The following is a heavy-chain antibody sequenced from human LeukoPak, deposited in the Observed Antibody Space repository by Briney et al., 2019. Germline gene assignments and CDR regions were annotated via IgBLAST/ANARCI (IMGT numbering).Heavy chain of an antibody. J-gene: IGHJ4*02. V-gene: IGHV1-2*02. CDR3: ATLMAHLDY. CDR1: GYAFTDYH. CDR2: INPNSGDT. D-gene: IGHD2-8*01. Sequence: ASVKVSCKAFGYAFTDYHMHWVRQAPGQGLEWMGWINPNSGDTNYAQKFQGRVTMTRDTTISTAYMELSRLRSDDTAVFYCATLMAHLDYWGQGTLVTVSS.